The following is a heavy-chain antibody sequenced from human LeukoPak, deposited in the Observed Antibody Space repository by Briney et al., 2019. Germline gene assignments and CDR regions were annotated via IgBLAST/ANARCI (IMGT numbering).Heavy chain of an antibody. V-gene: IGHV4-59*08. CDR2: VYDSQYT. CDR1: GGSNSYYY. Sequence: PSETLSLTCTVSGGSNSYYYWSWIRQPPGKGLEWIGYVYDSQYTKYNPSLKGRVSISSDTSKSQFSLTLTSVTAADTAVYFCARNLGCGGSYLFDYWGQGILVTVSS. CDR3: ARNLGCGGSYLFDY. J-gene: IGHJ4*02. D-gene: IGHD6-19*01.